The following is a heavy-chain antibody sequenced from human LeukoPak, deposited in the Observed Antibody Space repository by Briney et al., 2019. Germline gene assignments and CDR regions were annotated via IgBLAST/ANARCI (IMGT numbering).Heavy chain of an antibody. CDR3: ARRGYTTNGGHWFDP. V-gene: IGHV4-59*08. D-gene: IGHD5-12*01. CDR2: TFYSGST. J-gene: IGHJ5*02. Sequence: SETLSLTCTVSGGSVSSYYWSWIRQPPGKGLEWIGYTFYSGSTIYNPSLKSRITISVDTSKNQSSLRLSSVTAADTAVYYCARRGYTTNGGHWFDPWGQGTLVTVSS. CDR1: GGSVSSYY.